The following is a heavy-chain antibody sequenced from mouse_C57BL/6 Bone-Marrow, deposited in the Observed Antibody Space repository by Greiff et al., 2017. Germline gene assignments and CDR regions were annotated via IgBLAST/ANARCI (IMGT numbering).Heavy chain of an antibody. CDR2: IDPENGDT. J-gene: IGHJ3*01. V-gene: IGHV14-4*01. D-gene: IGHD2-3*01. CDR3: TTDGYYSPWFAY. CDR1: GFNIKDDY. Sequence: DVKLQESGAELVRPGASVKLSCTASGFNIKDDYMHWVKQRPEQGLEWIGWIDPENGDTEYASKFQGKATITADTSSNTAYLQLSSLTSEDTAVYYCTTDGYYSPWFAYWGQGTLVTVSA.